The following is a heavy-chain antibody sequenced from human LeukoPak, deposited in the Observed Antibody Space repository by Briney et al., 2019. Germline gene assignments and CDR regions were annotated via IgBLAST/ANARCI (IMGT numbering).Heavy chain of an antibody. D-gene: IGHD2-15*01. CDR1: GFTVSSKY. V-gene: IGHV3-21*01. CDR2: ISSSSSYI. J-gene: IGHJ6*03. CDR3: ARDAVAATPYYYMDV. Sequence: PGGSLRLSCAASGFTVSSKYMSWVRQAPGKGLEWVSSISSSSSYIYYADLVKGRFTISRDNAKDSLYLQMNSLRAEDTAVYYCARDAVAATPYYYMDVWGKGTTVTVSS.